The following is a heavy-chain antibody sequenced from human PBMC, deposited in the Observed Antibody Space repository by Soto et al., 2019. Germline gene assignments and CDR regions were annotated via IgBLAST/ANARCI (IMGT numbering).Heavy chain of an antibody. CDR1: GGTFSSYA. CDR2: IIPIFGTA. J-gene: IGHJ6*02. V-gene: IGHV1-69*13. D-gene: IGHD5-12*01. CDR3: ARDRMAKIYFYYGMDV. Sequence: SVKVSCKASGGTFSSYAISWVRQAPGQGLEWMGGIIPIFGTANYAQKFQGRVTITADESTSTAYMELSSLRSEDTAVYYCARDRMAKIYFYYGMDVWGQGTTVTVSS.